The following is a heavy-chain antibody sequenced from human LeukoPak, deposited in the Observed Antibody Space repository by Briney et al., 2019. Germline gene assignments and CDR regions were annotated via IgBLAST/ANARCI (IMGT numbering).Heavy chain of an antibody. Sequence: PSETLSLTCTVSGGSISSGSYYWSWIRQPAGKGLEWIGRIYTSGSTNYNPSLKSRVTISVDTSKNQFSLKLSSVTAADTAVYYCARSYCSSTSCCTGGFDYWGQGTLVTVSS. CDR3: ARSYCSSTSCCTGGFDY. J-gene: IGHJ4*02. V-gene: IGHV4-61*02. CDR1: GGSISSGSYY. D-gene: IGHD2-2*02. CDR2: IYTSGST.